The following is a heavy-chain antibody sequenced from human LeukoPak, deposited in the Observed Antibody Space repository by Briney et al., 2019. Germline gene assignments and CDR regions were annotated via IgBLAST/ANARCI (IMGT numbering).Heavy chain of an antibody. D-gene: IGHD3-16*02. Sequence: GGSLRLSCAASGFTFSSYGMHWVRQAPGKGLEWVAVISYDGSNKYYADSVKGRFTISRDNSKNTLYLQMNSLRAEDTAVYYCANDYVWGSYRSNTPGHHFDYWGQGTLVTVSS. CDR1: GFTFSSYG. CDR3: ANDYVWGSYRSNTPGHHFDY. CDR2: ISYDGSNK. V-gene: IGHV3-30*18. J-gene: IGHJ4*02.